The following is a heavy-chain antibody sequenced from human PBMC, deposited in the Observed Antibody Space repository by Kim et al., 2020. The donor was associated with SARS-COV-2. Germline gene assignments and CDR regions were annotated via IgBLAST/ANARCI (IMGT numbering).Heavy chain of an antibody. Sequence: SETLSLTCAVYGGSFSGYYWSWIRQPPGKGLEWIGEINHSGSTNYNPSLKSRVTISVDTSKNQFSLKLSSVTAADTAVYYCARLREHYDILTGYYGVNPFDYWGQGTLVTVSS. V-gene: IGHV4-34*01. CDR3: ARLREHYDILTGYYGVNPFDY. CDR2: INHSGST. J-gene: IGHJ4*02. CDR1: GGSFSGYY. D-gene: IGHD3-9*01.